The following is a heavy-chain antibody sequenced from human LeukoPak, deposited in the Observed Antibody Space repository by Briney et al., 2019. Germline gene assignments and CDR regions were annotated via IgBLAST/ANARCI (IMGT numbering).Heavy chain of an antibody. V-gene: IGHV3-23*01. Sequence: PGGSLRLSCAASGFTFSSYAMSWVRQAPGKGLEWGSAISGSGGSTYYADSVKGRFTISRDNSKNTLYLQMNSLRAEDTAVYYCAKDLYYYASSGYPAFDYWGQGTLVTVSS. J-gene: IGHJ4*02. CDR2: ISGSGGST. CDR3: AKDLYYYASSGYPAFDY. D-gene: IGHD3-22*01. CDR1: GFTFSSYA.